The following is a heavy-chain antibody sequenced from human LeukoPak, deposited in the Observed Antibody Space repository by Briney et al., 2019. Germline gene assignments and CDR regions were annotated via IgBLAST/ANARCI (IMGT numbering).Heavy chain of an antibody. V-gene: IGHV3-20*04. D-gene: IGHD5-18*01. J-gene: IGHJ4*02. Sequence: PGGSRRLSCAASGFTFDDYGMSWVRQAPGKGLEWVSGINWNGGSTGYADSVKGRFTISRDNAKNTLYLQMNSLRAEDTAVYYCAKDLRGYSYGPTGYWGQGTLVTVSS. CDR1: GFTFDDYG. CDR2: INWNGGST. CDR3: AKDLRGYSYGPTGY.